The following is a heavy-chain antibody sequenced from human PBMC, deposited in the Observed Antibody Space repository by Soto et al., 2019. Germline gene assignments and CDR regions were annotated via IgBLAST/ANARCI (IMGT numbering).Heavy chain of an antibody. V-gene: IGHV3-66*01. CDR3: GASRITMVRGPDY. D-gene: IGHD3-10*01. Sequence: GGSLRLSCAASGFTVSSNYMSWVRQAPGKGLEWVSVIYSGGSTYYADSVKGRFTISRDNSKNTLYLQVNSLRAEDTAVYYCGASRITMVRGPDYWGQGTLVTVSS. CDR1: GFTVSSNY. J-gene: IGHJ4*02. CDR2: IYSGGST.